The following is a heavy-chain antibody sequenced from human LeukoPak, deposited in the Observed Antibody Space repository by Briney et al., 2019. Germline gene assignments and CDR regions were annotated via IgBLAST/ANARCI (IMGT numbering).Heavy chain of an antibody. D-gene: IGHD3-10*02. V-gene: IGHV3-21*01. CDR3: AELGITMIGGV. Sequence: GGSLRLSCAASGSTFSSYSMNWVRQAPGKGLEWVSSISSSSSYIYYADSVKGRFTISRDNAKNSLYLRMNSLRAEDTAVYYCAELGITMIGGVWGKGTTVTISS. J-gene: IGHJ6*04. CDR2: ISSSSSYI. CDR1: GSTFSSYS.